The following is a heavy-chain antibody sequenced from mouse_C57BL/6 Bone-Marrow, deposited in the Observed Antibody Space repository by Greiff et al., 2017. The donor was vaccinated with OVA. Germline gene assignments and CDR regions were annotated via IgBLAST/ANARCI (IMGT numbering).Heavy chain of an antibody. J-gene: IGHJ3*01. Sequence: EVQLQESGPGLVKPSQSLSLTCSVTGYSITSGYYWNWIRQFPGNKLEWMGYISYDGSNNYNPSLKNRIPITRDTSKNQFFLKLNSVTTEDTATYYCAREKYGYYPWFAGWGQGTLVTVSA. CDR2: ISYDGSN. D-gene: IGHD2-10*02. CDR1: GYSITSGYY. CDR3: AREKYGYYPWFAG. V-gene: IGHV3-6*01.